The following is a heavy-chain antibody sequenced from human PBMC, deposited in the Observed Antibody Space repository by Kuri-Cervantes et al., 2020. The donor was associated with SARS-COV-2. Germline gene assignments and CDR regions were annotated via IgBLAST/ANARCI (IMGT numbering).Heavy chain of an antibody. J-gene: IGHJ4*02. D-gene: IGHD3-10*01. Sequence: ASVKVSCRASGFTFIDYYIHWVRQAPGQGLEWMGWVNPNGGDTNYAQQFQDRVTLTRDTSISTAYMELNRLKSEYTAVYFCARGEAARGLMVVFKRRGAGPLHFWGQGTLVTVSS. CDR3: ARGEAARGLMVVFKRRGAGPLHF. CDR1: GFTFIDYY. CDR2: VNPNGGDT. V-gene: IGHV1-2*02.